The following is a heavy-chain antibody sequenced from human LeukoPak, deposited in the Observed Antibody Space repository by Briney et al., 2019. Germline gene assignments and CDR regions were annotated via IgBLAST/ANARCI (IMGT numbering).Heavy chain of an antibody. Sequence: GGSLRLSCAASGFTFISYSMNWVRQAPGKGLEWVSAIDPSTTRIYYAASVRGRFTISRDNAKNSLDLQMDSLRVEDTAVYYCVRGGTYCDSSCKGADYWGQGTLVAVSS. CDR3: VRGGTYCDSSCKGADY. CDR2: IDPSTTRI. J-gene: IGHJ4*02. V-gene: IGHV3-21*01. D-gene: IGHD2/OR15-2a*01. CDR1: GFTFISYS.